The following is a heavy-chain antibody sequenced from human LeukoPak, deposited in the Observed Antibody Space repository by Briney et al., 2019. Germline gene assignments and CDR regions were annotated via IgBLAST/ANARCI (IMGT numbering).Heavy chain of an antibody. J-gene: IGHJ5*02. Sequence: SVKVSCKASGGTFSSYAISWVRQAPGQGLEWMGGIIPIFGTANYAQKFQGRVTITTDESTSTAYMELSSLRSEDTAVYYCATTTVVTPSMWFDPWGQGTLVTVSS. CDR3: ATTTVVTPSMWFDP. D-gene: IGHD4-23*01. V-gene: IGHV1-69*05. CDR1: GGTFSSYA. CDR2: IIPIFGTA.